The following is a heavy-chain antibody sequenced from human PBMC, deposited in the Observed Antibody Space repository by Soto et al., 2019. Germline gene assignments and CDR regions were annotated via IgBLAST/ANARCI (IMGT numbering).Heavy chain of an antibody. Sequence: QVQLVQSGAEVKKPGSSVKVSCKASGGTFNNYPITWVRQAPGEGLELMGGSIPIFGTANYAQKFQGRVTISVDESTSTAEMELRSLRSEDTAVYYCARGRGYSGDDHYYYFDMDVWGQGTTVTVSS. J-gene: IGHJ6*02. D-gene: IGHD5-12*01. CDR3: ARGRGYSGDDHYYYFDMDV. CDR1: GGTFNNYP. CDR2: SIPIFGTA. V-gene: IGHV1-69*01.